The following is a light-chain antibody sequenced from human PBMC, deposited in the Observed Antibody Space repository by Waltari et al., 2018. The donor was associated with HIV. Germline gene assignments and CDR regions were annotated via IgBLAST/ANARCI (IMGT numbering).Light chain of an antibody. CDR3: QQYNNWPPT. Sequence: EIVMTQSPATLSVSPGERATLSCRASQSVTRNLALYQQKPGQAPRLLIYGASTRATGIPARFSGSGSGTEFTLTIRSLQSEDFAVYYCQQYNNWPPTFGQGTKVEIK. J-gene: IGKJ1*01. CDR1: QSVTRN. CDR2: GAS. V-gene: IGKV3-15*01.